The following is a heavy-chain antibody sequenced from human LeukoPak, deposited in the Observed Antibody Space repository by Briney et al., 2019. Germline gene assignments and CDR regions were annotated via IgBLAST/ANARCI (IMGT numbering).Heavy chain of an antibody. CDR3: ARDSDGGHTAMVNFDY. V-gene: IGHV3-21*01. Sequence: GGSLRLSCAASGFTFSSYSMNWVRQAPGKGLEWVSSISSSSSYIYYADSVKGRFTISRDNAKNSLYLQMNSLRAEDTAVYYCARDSDGGHTAMVNFDYWGQGTLVTVSS. CDR1: GFTFSSYS. CDR2: ISSSSSYI. J-gene: IGHJ4*02. D-gene: IGHD5-18*01.